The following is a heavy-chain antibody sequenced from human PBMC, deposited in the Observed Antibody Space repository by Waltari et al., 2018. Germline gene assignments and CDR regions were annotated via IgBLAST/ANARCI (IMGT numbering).Heavy chain of an antibody. D-gene: IGHD5-12*01. J-gene: IGHJ5*02. V-gene: IGHV3-33*01. Sequence: QVQLVESGGGVVQPGRSLRLSCAASGFTFSSYGMHWVRQAPGKGLEWVAVIWYDGSNKYYADSVNDRVTISRDNSKNTLYLQMNSLRAGDTAVYYCAREKDIVATIGWFDPWGQGTLVTVSS. CDR1: GFTFSSYG. CDR2: IWYDGSNK. CDR3: AREKDIVATIGWFDP.